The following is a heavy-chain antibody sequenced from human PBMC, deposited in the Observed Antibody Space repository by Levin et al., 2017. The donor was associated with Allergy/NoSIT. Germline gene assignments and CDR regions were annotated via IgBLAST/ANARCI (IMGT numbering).Heavy chain of an antibody. J-gene: IGHJ4*02. Sequence: GGSLRLSCAASGFPFSDYYMTWVRQAPGKGLKWVSYIASRITYTNYADSVKGRFTISRDNAKNSLFLQMNRLRAEDTAVYYCARRGTRGGYDRYYFDYWGQGTLVTVSS. CDR2: IASRITYT. CDR3: ARRGTRGGYDRYYFDY. V-gene: IGHV3-11*03. CDR1: GFPFSDYY. D-gene: IGHD5-12*01.